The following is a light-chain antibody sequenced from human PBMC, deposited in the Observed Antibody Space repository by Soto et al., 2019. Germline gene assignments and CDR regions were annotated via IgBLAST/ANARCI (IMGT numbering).Light chain of an antibody. CDR1: QSVNSNY. V-gene: IGKV3-20*01. CDR3: QQYDSTPPT. CDR2: GAS. Sequence: EIVLTQSPGTLSLSPGDRATLSCRASQSVNSNYLAWYQRKHGQAPRLLIYGASNRATDIPYRFSASGSGTDFTLTITRLEAEDFEVYYCQQYDSTPPTFGQGTKVEVK. J-gene: IGKJ1*01.